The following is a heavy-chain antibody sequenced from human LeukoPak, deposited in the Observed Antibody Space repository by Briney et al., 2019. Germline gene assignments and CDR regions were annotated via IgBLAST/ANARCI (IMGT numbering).Heavy chain of an antibody. CDR2: IYSGGST. CDR1: GFTVSSNY. J-gene: IGHJ4*02. CDR3: ARAQESGHFDY. Sequence: GGSLRLSCAASGFTVSSNYMSWVRQAPGRGLEWVSVIYSGGSTYYADSVKGRFTISRDNSKNTLYLQMNSLRAEDTAVYYCARAQESGHFDYWGQGTLVTVSS. V-gene: IGHV3-53*01. D-gene: IGHD5-12*01.